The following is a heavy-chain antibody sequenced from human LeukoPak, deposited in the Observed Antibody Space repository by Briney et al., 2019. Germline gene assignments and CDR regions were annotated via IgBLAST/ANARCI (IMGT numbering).Heavy chain of an antibody. Sequence: PSETLSLTCAVSDDSFSSHYWTWIRQPPGKGLEWIGYISYIGGTNYNPSLKSRVTISIDTSRNQFSLRLSSVTAADTAVYYWARELVTVTKGFDIWGQGTMVSVSS. D-gene: IGHD4-17*01. CDR1: DDSFSSHY. J-gene: IGHJ3*02. CDR3: ARELVTVTKGFDI. V-gene: IGHV4-59*11. CDR2: ISYIGGT.